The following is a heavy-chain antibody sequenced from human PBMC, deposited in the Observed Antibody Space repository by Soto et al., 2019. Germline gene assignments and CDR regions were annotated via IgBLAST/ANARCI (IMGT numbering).Heavy chain of an antibody. V-gene: IGHV3-23*01. J-gene: IGHJ6*02. D-gene: IGHD3-10*01. CDR3: AKCVGSATRGMDV. Sequence: EVQMLESGGGLVQPGGSLRLSCAASGFTFSSYAMSWVRQAPGKGLEWVSAISGSGAGTYYADSVKGRFTISRDNSKNTLYLQMNGLRAEDTAVYYCAKCVGSATRGMDVWGQGTTVTVSS. CDR1: GFTFSSYA. CDR2: ISGSGAGT.